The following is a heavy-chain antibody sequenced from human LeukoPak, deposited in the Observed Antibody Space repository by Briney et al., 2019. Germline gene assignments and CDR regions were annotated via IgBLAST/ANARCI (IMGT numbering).Heavy chain of an antibody. CDR1: GFAVSSKY. Sequence: GGSLRLSCAASGFAVSSKYMNWVRQAPGKGLEWVTVIYLDGRADYADSVKGRFTISSDNSKNTVYLQMNSLKDEDTAVYYCARDAETSLANWGQGTLVTVS. CDR2: IYLDGRA. V-gene: IGHV3-66*01. D-gene: IGHD5-24*01. J-gene: IGHJ4*02. CDR3: ARDAETSLAN.